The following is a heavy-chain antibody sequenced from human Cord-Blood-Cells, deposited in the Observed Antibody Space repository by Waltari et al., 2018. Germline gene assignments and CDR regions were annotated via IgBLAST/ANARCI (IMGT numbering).Heavy chain of an antibody. CDR2: INPNSGGT. D-gene: IGHD1-26*01. Sequence: QVQLVQSGAEVKKPGASVKVSCKASGYTFTGYYMHWVRPAPGQGLEWMGWINPNSGGTNYAQKFQGWVTMTRDTSISTAYMELSRLRSDDTAVYYCARVALGSNRDAFDIWGQGTMVTVSS. J-gene: IGHJ3*02. V-gene: IGHV1-2*04. CDR1: GYTFTGYY. CDR3: ARVALGSNRDAFDI.